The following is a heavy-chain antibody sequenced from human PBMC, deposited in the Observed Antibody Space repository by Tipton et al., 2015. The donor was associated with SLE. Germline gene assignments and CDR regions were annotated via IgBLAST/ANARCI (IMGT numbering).Heavy chain of an antibody. CDR2: ISSDGVNK. CDR1: GFSFSDYA. CDR3: VRDSGSLDS. J-gene: IGHJ4*02. V-gene: IGHV3-30*04. Sequence: RSLRLSCAASGFSFSDYAMHWVRQAPGKGLEWVAVISSDGVNKNYADSVQGRFTVSRDNSKNTLFLQMTTLRPEDTAVYYCVRDSGSLDSWGQGTLVTVSS. D-gene: IGHD3-10*01.